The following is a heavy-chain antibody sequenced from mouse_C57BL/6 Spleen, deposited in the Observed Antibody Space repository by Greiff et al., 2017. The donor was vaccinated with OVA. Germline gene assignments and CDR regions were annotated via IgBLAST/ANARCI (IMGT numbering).Heavy chain of an antibody. CDR1: GYSFTSYY. CDR3: AEGGWPAFDY. J-gene: IGHJ2*01. CDR2: IYPGSGNT. V-gene: IGHV1-66*01. Sequence: QVQLQQSGPELVKPGASVKISCKASGYSFTSYYIHWVKQRPGQGLEWIGWIYPGSGNTKYNEKFKGKATLTADTSSSTAYMQLSSLTSEDSAVYYCAEGGWPAFDYWGQGTTLTVSS. D-gene: IGHD2-3*01.